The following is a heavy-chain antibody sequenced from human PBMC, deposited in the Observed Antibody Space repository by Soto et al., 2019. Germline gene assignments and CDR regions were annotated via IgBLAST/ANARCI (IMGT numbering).Heavy chain of an antibody. CDR2: IDPRDSYA. J-gene: IGHJ4*02. CDR3: TRQSETYYDSRGYYVDY. CDR1: GYSFTNSW. Sequence: GASLKISCKGSGYSFTNSWNNWVRQMPGKGLEWMGRIDPRDSYANYSPSFQGHVTILADKSISTAYLQWSSLKASDTAMYYCTRQSETYYDSRGYYVDYWGQGTLVAVSS. V-gene: IGHV5-10-1*01. D-gene: IGHD3-22*01.